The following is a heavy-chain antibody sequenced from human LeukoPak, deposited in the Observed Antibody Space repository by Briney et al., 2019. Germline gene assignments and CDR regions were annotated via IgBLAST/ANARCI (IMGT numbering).Heavy chain of an antibody. J-gene: IGHJ4*02. V-gene: IGHV4-39*01. D-gene: IGHD5-24*01. CDR1: GGSISSSSYY. CDR2: IYYSGST. Sequence: SETLSLTCTVSGGSISSSSYYWGWIRQPPGKGLEWIGSIYYSGSTYYNPSLKSRVTISVDTSKNQFSLKLSSVTAADTAMYYCARLGDGYNSYYWGQGTLVTVSS. CDR3: ARLGDGYNSYY.